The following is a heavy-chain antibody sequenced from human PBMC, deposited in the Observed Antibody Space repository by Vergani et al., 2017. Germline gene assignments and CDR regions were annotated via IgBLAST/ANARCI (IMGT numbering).Heavy chain of an antibody. CDR1: GFTFQAFA. Sequence: VEAGGGLVQPGGSLRLSCTASGFTFQAFAFHWVRQVSGRGLEWVSGIDRNYGVKNGNSFEGRFSIARDNAKKAVFLQMNNLGHEDKALYFCVKDNDYDADGPFDLWGRGTLVTVSS. D-gene: IGHD3-16*01. V-gene: IGHV3-9*01. CDR2: IDRNYGVK. CDR3: VKDNDYDADGPFDL. J-gene: IGHJ2*01.